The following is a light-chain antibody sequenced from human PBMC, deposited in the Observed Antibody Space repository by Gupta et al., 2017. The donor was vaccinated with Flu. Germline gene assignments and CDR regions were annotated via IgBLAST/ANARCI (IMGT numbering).Light chain of an antibody. Sequence: QSALTQPASVSGSPGQSITISCTGSSSDVGGYKFVSWYQQHPGKAPKLMIYEVSDRPTGVSNRFSGSTSGNTASLTISGLQTEDEADYYCSSYTSSSLWVFGGGTKLTVL. CDR1: SSDVGGYKF. CDR2: EVS. V-gene: IGLV2-14*01. CDR3: SSYTSSSLWV. J-gene: IGLJ3*02.